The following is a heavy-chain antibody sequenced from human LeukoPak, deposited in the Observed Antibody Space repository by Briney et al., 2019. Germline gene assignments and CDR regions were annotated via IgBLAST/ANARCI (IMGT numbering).Heavy chain of an antibody. V-gene: IGHV1-69*05. CDR1: GGTFSSYA. J-gene: IGHJ4*02. CDR3: AGGGHHDSSGYYGAWGY. Sequence: SVKVSCKTSGGTFSSYAINWVRQAPGQGLEWMGRIVPIFGTPKYAQKFQGRVTITTDESTSTAHMELSSLRSEDTAVYYCAGGGHHDSSGYYGAWGYWGQGTLVTVSS. D-gene: IGHD3-22*01. CDR2: IVPIFGTP.